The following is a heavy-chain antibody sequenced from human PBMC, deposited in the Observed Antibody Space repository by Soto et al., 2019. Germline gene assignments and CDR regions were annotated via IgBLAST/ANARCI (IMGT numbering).Heavy chain of an antibody. Sequence: GGSLRLSCAASGFTFDDYAMHWVRQAPGKGLEWVSLISWDGGSTYYADSVKGRFTISRDNGKNSLYLQMNSLRAEDTALYYCAKDIGYYYDSIGAFDIWGQGTMVTVSS. J-gene: IGHJ3*02. CDR3: AKDIGYYYDSIGAFDI. CDR2: ISWDGGST. V-gene: IGHV3-43D*04. CDR1: GFTFDDYA. D-gene: IGHD3-22*01.